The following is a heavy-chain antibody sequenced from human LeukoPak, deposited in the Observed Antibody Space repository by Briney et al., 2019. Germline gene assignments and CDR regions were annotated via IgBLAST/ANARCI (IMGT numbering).Heavy chain of an antibody. CDR2: ISYDGSNK. V-gene: IGHV3-30-3*01. Sequence: GGSLRLSCAASGFTFSSYAMHWVRQAPGKGLEWVAVISYDGSNKYYADSVKGRFTISRDNSKNTLYLQMNSLRAEDTAVYYCGDLITGSDYWGQGTLVTVSS. J-gene: IGHJ4*02. CDR3: GDLITGSDY. D-gene: IGHD1-20*01. CDR1: GFTFSSYA.